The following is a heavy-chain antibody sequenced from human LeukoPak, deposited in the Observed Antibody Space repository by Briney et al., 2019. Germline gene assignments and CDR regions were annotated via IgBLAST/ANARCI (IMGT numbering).Heavy chain of an antibody. Sequence: KPGRSLRLSCAASGITFSSYSMNWVRQAPGKGLEWVSSISSSSSYIYYADSVKGRFTISRDNARNSLYLQMNSLRAEDTAVYYCARELGQSDHWGQGTLVAVSS. CDR2: ISSSSSYI. CDR1: GITFSSYS. CDR3: ARELGQSDH. J-gene: IGHJ4*02. V-gene: IGHV3-21*01.